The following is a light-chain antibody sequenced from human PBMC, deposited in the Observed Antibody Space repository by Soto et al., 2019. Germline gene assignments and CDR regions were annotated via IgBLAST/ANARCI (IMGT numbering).Light chain of an antibody. CDR2: GNS. CDR1: SSNIGTGYD. V-gene: IGLV1-40*01. CDR3: QSYDSNLSVV. J-gene: IGLJ2*01. Sequence: QSVLTPPPSVSGAPGQRVTISCTGSSSNIGTGYDVHWYQQLPGTAPKLLIYGNSNRPSGVPDRFSGSKSGTSASLAITGLQAEDEADYYCQSYDSNLSVVFGGGTKLTVL.